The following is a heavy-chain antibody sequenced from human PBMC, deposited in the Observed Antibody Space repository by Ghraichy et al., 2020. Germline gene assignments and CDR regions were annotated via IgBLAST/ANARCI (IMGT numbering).Heavy chain of an antibody. CDR2: IYYSGST. CDR3: ARQGYSYGCVG. V-gene: IGHV4-39*01. J-gene: IGHJ4*02. D-gene: IGHD5-18*01. Sequence: SETLSLTCTVSGGSISSSSYYWGWIRQPPGKGLEWIGSIYYSGSTYYNPSLKSRVTISVDTSKNQFSLKLSSVTAADTAVYYCARQGYSYGCVGWGQGTLVTVSS. CDR1: GGSISSSSYY.